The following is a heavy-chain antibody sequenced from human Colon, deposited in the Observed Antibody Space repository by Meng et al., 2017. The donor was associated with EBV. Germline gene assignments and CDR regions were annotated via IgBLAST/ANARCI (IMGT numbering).Heavy chain of an antibody. CDR1: GDSISNNW. D-gene: IGHD4-17*01. J-gene: IGHJ4*02. CDR2: IYHSGTT. Sequence: QVQLPGSGPGLVKPSGTLSLTCAVSGDSISNNWWSWVRQPPGKGLEWIGEIYHSGTTNYNPSLRSRVTISVDKSKNQFSLQLTSVTAADTAVYYCARNGDYNPGLYWGQGTLVTVSS. V-gene: IGHV4-4*02. CDR3: ARNGDYNPGLY.